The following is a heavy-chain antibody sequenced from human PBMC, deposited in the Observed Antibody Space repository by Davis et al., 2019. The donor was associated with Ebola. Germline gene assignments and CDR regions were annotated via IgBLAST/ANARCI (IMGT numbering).Heavy chain of an antibody. J-gene: IGHJ6*02. Sequence: SVKVSCKASGGTFSSYAISWVRQAPGQGLEWMGGIIPIFGTANYAQKFQGRVTITADKSTSTAYMELSSLRSEDTAVYYCARGGGHVDIVATIPYYYYYYGMDVWGQGTTVTVSS. V-gene: IGHV1-69*06. CDR1: GGTFSSYA. CDR2: IIPIFGTA. CDR3: ARGGGHVDIVATIPYYYYYYGMDV. D-gene: IGHD5-12*01.